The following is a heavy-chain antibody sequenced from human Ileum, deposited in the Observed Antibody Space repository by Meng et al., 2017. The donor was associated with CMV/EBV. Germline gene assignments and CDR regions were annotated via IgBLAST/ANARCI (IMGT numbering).Heavy chain of an antibody. CDR3: ARDFRWHIDY. CDR2: IHYDGTLQ. Sequence: GESLKISCSASGFTFKNYGMHWVRQAPGKGLEWVTYIHYDGTLQDYADSVKGRFTISRDNSKNTLYLQMNSLRREDTAVYYCARDFRWHIDYWGQGTLVTISS. D-gene: IGHD5-24*01. J-gene: IGHJ4*02. CDR1: GFTFKNYG. V-gene: IGHV3-30*02.